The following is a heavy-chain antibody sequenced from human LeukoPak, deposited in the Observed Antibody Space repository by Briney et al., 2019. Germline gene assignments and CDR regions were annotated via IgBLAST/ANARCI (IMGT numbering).Heavy chain of an antibody. D-gene: IGHD1-26*01. J-gene: IGHJ4*02. CDR3: ARDFSDKPYDY. Sequence: TGGSLRLSCAASGFTFSSYAMSWVRQAPGKGLEWVSAISGSGGSTYYADSVEGRFTISRDNSKNTLYMQMNSLGAEDTAVYYCARDFSDKPYDYWGQGTLVTVSS. CDR2: ISGSGGST. V-gene: IGHV3-23*01. CDR1: GFTFSSYA.